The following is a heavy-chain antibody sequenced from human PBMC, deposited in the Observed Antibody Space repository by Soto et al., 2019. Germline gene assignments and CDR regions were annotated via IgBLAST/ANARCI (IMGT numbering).Heavy chain of an antibody. Sequence: SETLSLTCTVSGGSISSYYWSWIRQPPGKGLEWIGYIYYSGSTNYNPSLKSRVTISVDTSKNQSSLKLSSVTAADTAVYYCARSGRWLQLPYFDYWGQGTLVTVSS. CDR2: IYYSGST. J-gene: IGHJ4*02. CDR1: GGSISSYY. V-gene: IGHV4-59*01. CDR3: ARSGRWLQLPYFDY. D-gene: IGHD5-12*01.